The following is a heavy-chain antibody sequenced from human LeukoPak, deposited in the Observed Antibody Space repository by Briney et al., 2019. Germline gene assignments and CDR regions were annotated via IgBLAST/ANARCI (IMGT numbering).Heavy chain of an antibody. CDR1: GYTFTNYA. D-gene: IGHD6-19*01. V-gene: IGHV1-3*03. Sequence: ASVKVSCKASGYTFTNYALHWVRQAPGQSLEWMGWITTGRGETRYSQEFQRRITFTRDTSASTVYMDLSDLRSEDTAVYYCARGGKQWRGGNYFDSWGQGTLVAVSS. CDR3: ARGGKQWRGGNYFDS. J-gene: IGHJ4*02. CDR2: ITTGRGET.